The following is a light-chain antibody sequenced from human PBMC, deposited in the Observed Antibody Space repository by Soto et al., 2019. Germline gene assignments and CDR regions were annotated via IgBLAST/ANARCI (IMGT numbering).Light chain of an antibody. CDR3: QHYSGAPRT. CDR1: QSASSSY. CDR2: GAS. V-gene: IGKV3-20*01. Sequence: EIVLTQSPGTLSLSPGERATLSCRASQSASSSYLAWYQQKPGQAPRLLIYGASSRATGIPDRFSGSGSGTDFTLTISRLEPEDFAVYYCQHYSGAPRTFGQGTKVEIK. J-gene: IGKJ1*01.